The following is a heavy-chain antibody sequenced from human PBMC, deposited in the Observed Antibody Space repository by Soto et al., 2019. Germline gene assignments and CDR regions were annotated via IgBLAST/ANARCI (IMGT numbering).Heavy chain of an antibody. V-gene: IGHV4-39*07. CDR3: AKALYSSSSQTEYYYYYYGMDV. J-gene: IGHJ6*02. CDR2: IFYGGST. D-gene: IGHD6-6*01. CDR1: GGSISSSRYY. Sequence: SETLSLTCTVSGGSISSSRYYWGWVRQPPGKGLEWIGNIFYGGSTYYNPSLKSRVTTSVDTSKNTLYLQMNSLRAEDTAVYYCAKALYSSSSQTEYYYYYYGMDVWGQGTTVTVSS.